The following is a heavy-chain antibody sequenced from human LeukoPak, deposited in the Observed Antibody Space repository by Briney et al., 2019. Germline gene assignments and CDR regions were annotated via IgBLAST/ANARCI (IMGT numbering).Heavy chain of an antibody. Sequence: GASVKVSCKASGYTFTNDDISWVRQATGQGLEWIGKMNPNSGNTGYAQKFQGRVTMTRSTSVSTVHMVLNSLTSEDTAVYFCARSASGTGYTAWGQGTLVTVSS. CDR1: GYTFTNDD. J-gene: IGHJ4*02. V-gene: IGHV1-8*01. D-gene: IGHD3-9*01. CDR2: MNPNSGNT. CDR3: ARSASGTGYTA.